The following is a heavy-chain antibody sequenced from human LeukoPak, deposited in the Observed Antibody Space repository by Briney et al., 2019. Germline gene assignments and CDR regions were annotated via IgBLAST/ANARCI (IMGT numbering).Heavy chain of an antibody. CDR1: GFTFSSYW. D-gene: IGHD3-22*01. J-gene: IGHJ4*02. CDR3: ARTPDDSSGYYDY. CDR2: IKQDGSEK. Sequence: GRSLSLSCAASGFTFSSYWMSWVRQAPGTGLEWLANIKQDGSEKYYVDSVRGRFTISRDNAKNSLYLQMNSLRAEDTAVYYCARTPDDSSGYYDYWGQGCLVTVSS. V-gene: IGHV3-7*01.